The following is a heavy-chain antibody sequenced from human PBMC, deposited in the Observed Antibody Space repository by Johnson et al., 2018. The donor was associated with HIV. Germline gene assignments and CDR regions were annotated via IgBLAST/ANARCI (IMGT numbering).Heavy chain of an antibody. CDR2: LSGSGGST. D-gene: IGHD1-26*01. CDR3: TTDLSGSYEMGDNEALDI. CDR1: GFTFSSYA. V-gene: IGHV3-23*04. Sequence: VQLVESGGGLIQPGGSLRLSCAASGFTFSSYAMSWVRQAPGKGLEWVSALSGSGGSTYYADSVKGRFTISKDNSKNTLYLPMNSLRAEDTAVYYCTTDLSGSYEMGDNEALDIWGRGTMVTVSS. J-gene: IGHJ3*02.